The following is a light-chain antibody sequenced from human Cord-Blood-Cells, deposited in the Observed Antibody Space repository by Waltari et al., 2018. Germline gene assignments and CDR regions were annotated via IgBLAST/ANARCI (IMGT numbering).Light chain of an antibody. CDR2: EGS. CDR3: CSYTSSSIWV. CDR1: SSDVGSYNL. Sequence: QSALTQPASVSGSPGQSITISCTGTSSDVGSYNLVSWSQQHPGKAPKRRIYEGSKRPSGVSNRFSGSKSGNTASLTISGLQAEDEADYYCCSYTSSSIWVFGGGTKLTVL. J-gene: IGLJ3*02. V-gene: IGLV2-14*02.